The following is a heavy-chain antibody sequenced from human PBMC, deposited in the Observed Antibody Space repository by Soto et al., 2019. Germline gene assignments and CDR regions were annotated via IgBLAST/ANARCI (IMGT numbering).Heavy chain of an antibody. D-gene: IGHD3-22*01. Sequence: SETLSLTCTVSGGSISSGGYYWSWIRQHPGKGLEWIGYIYYSGSTYYNPSLKSRVTISVDTSKNQFPLKLSSVTAADTAVYYCARLPHIDSSGYDRDYWGQGTLVTVSS. CDR2: IYYSGST. CDR3: ARLPHIDSSGYDRDY. CDR1: GGSISSGGYY. V-gene: IGHV4-31*03. J-gene: IGHJ4*02.